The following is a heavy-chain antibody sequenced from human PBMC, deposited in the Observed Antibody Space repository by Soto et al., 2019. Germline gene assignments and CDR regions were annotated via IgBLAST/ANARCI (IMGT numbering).Heavy chain of an antibody. CDR1: GYSFTSYW. Sequence: ESLKISCKGSGYSFTSYWISWVRQMPGKGLEWMGRIDPSDSYTNYSPSFQGHVTISADKSISTAYLQRSSLKASDTAMYYCARQIYDSDTGPNFQYYFDSWGQGTPVTVSS. D-gene: IGHD3-22*01. J-gene: IGHJ4*02. V-gene: IGHV5-10-1*01. CDR2: IDPSDSYT. CDR3: ARQIYDSDTGPNFQYYFDS.